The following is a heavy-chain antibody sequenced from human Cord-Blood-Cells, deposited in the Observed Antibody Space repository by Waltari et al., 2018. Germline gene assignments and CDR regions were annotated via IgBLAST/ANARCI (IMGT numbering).Heavy chain of an antibody. D-gene: IGHD2-15*01. V-gene: IGHV3-21*01. J-gene: IGHJ4*02. Sequence: EVQLVESGGGLVKPGGSLRLSCAASGFTFSSYSMNWVRQAPGKGLEWVSSISSSSYIYYADSVKGRFTISRDNAKNSLYLQMNSLRAEDTAVYYCARDLAVAGFDYWGQGTLVTVSS. CDR2: ISSSSYI. CDR1: GFTFSSYS. CDR3: ARDLAVAGFDY.